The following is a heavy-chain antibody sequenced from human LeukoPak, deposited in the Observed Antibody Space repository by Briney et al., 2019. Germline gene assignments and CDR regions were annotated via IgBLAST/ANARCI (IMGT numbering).Heavy chain of an antibody. Sequence: SETLSLTRTVSGGSISSYYWSWIRQPPGKGLEWIGYIYYSGSTNYNPSLKSRVTISVDTSKNQFSLKLSSVTAADTAVYYCARVSLDSFDIWGQGTMVTVSS. CDR3: ARVSLDSFDI. V-gene: IGHV4-59*01. CDR1: GGSISSYY. J-gene: IGHJ3*02. CDR2: IYYSGST.